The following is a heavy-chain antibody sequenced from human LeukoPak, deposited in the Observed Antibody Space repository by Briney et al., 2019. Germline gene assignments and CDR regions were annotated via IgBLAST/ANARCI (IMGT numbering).Heavy chain of an antibody. V-gene: IGHV3-23*01. CDR2: ISGDGGST. J-gene: IGHJ5*02. CDR1: GFTFSSYA. CDR3: AKHYTSGGYRP. Sequence: GGSLRLSCAASGFTFSSYAMSWVRQAPGKGLEWVSTISGDGGSTFYADSVKGRFTISRDISKNTLYLQMNSLRAEDTAVYYCAKHYTSGGYRPWGQGTLVTVSS. D-gene: IGHD3-10*01.